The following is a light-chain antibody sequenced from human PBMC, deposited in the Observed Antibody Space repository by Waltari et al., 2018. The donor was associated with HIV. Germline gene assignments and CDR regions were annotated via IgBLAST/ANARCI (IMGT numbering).Light chain of an antibody. CDR1: TSDFDTFNF. J-gene: IGLJ3*02. Sequence: HSALTQPASVSGSPGQSITISCTGTTSDFDTFNFVSWYQQSPGRAPKLIIFEVYSRPSGVSERFSGSKSGDTASLTISALRAEDEADYFCSSYSARGFVAFGGGTKVTVL. CDR3: SSYSARGFVA. CDR2: EVY. V-gene: IGLV2-14*01.